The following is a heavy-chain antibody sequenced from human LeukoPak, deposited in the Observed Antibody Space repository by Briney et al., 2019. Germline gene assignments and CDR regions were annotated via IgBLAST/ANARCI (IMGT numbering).Heavy chain of an antibody. Sequence: SVKVSCKASGGTFSSYAISWVRQPPGQGLEWMGRIIPILGIANYAQKFQGRVTITADKSTSTAYMELSRLRAEDAAVYYCARVLTTVTSDAFDIWGQGTMVTVSS. CDR3: ARVLTTVTSDAFDI. D-gene: IGHD4-17*01. CDR2: IIPILGIA. CDR1: GGTFSSYA. V-gene: IGHV1-69*04. J-gene: IGHJ3*02.